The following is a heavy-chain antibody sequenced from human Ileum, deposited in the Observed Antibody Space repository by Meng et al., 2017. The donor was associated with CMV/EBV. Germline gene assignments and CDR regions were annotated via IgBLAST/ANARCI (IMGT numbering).Heavy chain of an antibody. CDR3: ARRDVVLRALDY. D-gene: IGHD2-15*01. J-gene: IGHJ4*02. V-gene: IGHV3-21*01. Sequence: SCGASGFTFSSYSMNWVRQAPGKGLEWVSSIGSSASSIYYADSVKGRFTISRDNAKNSLYLQMNSLRVEDTAVYFCARRDVVLRALDYWGQGTLVTVSS. CDR1: GFTFSSYS. CDR2: IGSSASSI.